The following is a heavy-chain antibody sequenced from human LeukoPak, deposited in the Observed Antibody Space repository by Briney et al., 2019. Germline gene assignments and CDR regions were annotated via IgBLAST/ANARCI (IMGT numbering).Heavy chain of an antibody. V-gene: IGHV3-23*01. Sequence: GGSQRLSCAASGLTISSYAMSWVRQAPGKGLEWVSVITRSGSTYYADSVKGRFTISRDNSKNTLYLQMNSLRAEDTAVYSCAKDAVAPGSSGDYFDYWGQGTLVTVSS. D-gene: IGHD3-10*01. CDR2: ITRSGST. CDR3: AKDAVAPGSSGDYFDY. J-gene: IGHJ4*02. CDR1: GLTISSYA.